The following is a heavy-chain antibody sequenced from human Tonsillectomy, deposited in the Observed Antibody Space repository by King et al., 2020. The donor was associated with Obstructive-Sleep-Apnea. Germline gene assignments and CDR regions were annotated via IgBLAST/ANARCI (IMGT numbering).Heavy chain of an antibody. V-gene: IGHV4-38-2*02. CDR1: GYSISSGNY. Sequence: QVQLQESGPGLVKPSETLSLTCTVSGYSISSGNYWGCFRQPPGKGLDGIGSIFHSWSTYYNPSLKSRVTITVGTSKNQFSLKLSSVTAADTAVYYCARDYDSSGYYPNWFDPWGQGTLVTVSS. CDR2: IFHSWST. D-gene: IGHD3-22*01. CDR3: ARDYDSSGYYPNWFDP. J-gene: IGHJ5*02.